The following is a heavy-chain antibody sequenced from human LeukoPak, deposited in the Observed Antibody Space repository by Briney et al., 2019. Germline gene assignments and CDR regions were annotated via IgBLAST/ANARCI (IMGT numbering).Heavy chain of an antibody. J-gene: IGHJ3*02. CDR2: ISWNSGSI. CDR3: AKSGGGSCYDAFDI. V-gene: IGHV3-9*01. D-gene: IGHD2-15*01. Sequence: GRSLRLFCAASGFTFDDYAMQWVRQAPGKGLEWVSGISWNSGSIGYADSVKGRFTISRDNAKNSLYLQMNSLRAEDTALYYCAKSGGGSCYDAFDIWGQGTMVTVSS. CDR1: GFTFDDYA.